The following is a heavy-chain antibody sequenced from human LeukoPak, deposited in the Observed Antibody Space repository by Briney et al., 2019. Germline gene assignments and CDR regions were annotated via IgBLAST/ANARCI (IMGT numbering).Heavy chain of an antibody. CDR3: ATSGRSTGTTSPFDY. J-gene: IGHJ4*02. CDR1: GYTFTTYG. CDR2: ISAYNCNT. Sequence: ASVKVSCKASGYTFTTYGISWVRQAPGQGLEWMGWISAYNCNTNYAQKLQGRVTVTTDTSASTAYVELRSLRSDDTAVYYCATSGRSTGTTSPFDYWGQGTLVTVSS. V-gene: IGHV1-18*01. D-gene: IGHD4-17*01.